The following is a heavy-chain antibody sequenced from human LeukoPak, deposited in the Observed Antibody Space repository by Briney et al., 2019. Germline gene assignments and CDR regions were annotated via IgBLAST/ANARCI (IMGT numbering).Heavy chain of an antibody. J-gene: IGHJ5*02. CDR3: ARKVPNDSSGYYYRGQFDP. CDR1: GGTFSSYA. V-gene: IGHV1-69*06. CDR2: IIPIFGTA. D-gene: IGHD3-22*01. Sequence: SVKVSCKVSGGTFSSYAISWVRQASGQGLEWMGGIIPIFGTANYAQKFQGRVTITADKSTSTAYMELSSLRSEDTAVYYCARKVPNDSSGYYYRGQFDPWGQGTLVTVSS.